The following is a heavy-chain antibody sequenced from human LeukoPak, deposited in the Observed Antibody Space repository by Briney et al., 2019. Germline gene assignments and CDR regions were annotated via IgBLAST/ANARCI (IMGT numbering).Heavy chain of an antibody. V-gene: IGHV3-30*14. CDR3: AIRYSSSWAYWY. CDR2: ISYDGSNK. D-gene: IGHD6-13*01. J-gene: IGHJ4*02. CDR1: GFTFSSYA. Sequence: AGGSLRLSCAASGFTFSSYAMHWVRQAPGKGLEWVAVISYDGSNKYYADSVKGRFTISRDNSKNTLYLQMNSLRAEDTAVYYCAIRYSSSWAYWYWGQGTLVTVSS.